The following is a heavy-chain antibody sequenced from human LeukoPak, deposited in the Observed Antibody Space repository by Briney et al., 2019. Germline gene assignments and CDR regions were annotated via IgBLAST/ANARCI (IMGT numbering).Heavy chain of an antibody. CDR1: GFTFSSYS. J-gene: IGHJ4*02. V-gene: IGHV3-21*01. CDR3: ARDPRIYCTNGICRDDYFDN. CDR2: ISSTSIYK. Sequence: GGSQRLSCAASGFTFSSYSMNWVRQAPGKGLEWVSSISSTSIYKYYADSVKGRFTISRDNAKDSLFLQMNSLRAEDTAIYYCARDPRIYCTNGICRDDYFDNWGQGTLVTVSS. D-gene: IGHD2-8*01.